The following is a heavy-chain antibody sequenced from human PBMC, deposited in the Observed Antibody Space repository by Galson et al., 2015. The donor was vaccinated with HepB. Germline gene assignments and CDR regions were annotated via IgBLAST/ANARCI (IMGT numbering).Heavy chain of an antibody. J-gene: IGHJ5*02. V-gene: IGHV4-59*01. Sequence: ETLSLTCTVSGGSISSYYWSWIRQPPGKGLEWIGYIYYSGSTNYNPSLKSRVTISVDTSKNQFSLKLSSVTAADTAVYYCAGGSIAAPAVGWFDPWGQGTLVTVSS. CDR1: GGSISSYY. CDR2: IYYSGST. CDR3: AGGSIAAPAVGWFDP. D-gene: IGHD6-6*01.